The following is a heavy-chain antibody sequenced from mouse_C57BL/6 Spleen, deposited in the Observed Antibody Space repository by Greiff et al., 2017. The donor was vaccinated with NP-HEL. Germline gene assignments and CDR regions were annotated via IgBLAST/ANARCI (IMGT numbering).Heavy chain of an antibody. Sequence: VKLMESGAELVKPGASVKISCKASGYAFSSYWMNWVKQRPGKGLEWIGQIYPGDGDTNYNGKFKGKATLTADKSSSTAYMQLSSLTSEDSAVYVCAREDYGSSYGYFDGWGTGTTVTVSS. V-gene: IGHV1-80*01. CDR1: GYAFSSYW. CDR3: AREDYGSSYGYFDG. CDR2: IYPGDGDT. D-gene: IGHD1-1*01. J-gene: IGHJ1*03.